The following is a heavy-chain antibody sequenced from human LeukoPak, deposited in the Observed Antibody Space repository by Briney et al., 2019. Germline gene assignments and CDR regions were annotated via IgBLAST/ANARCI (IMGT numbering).Heavy chain of an antibody. V-gene: IGHV4-61*02. CDR1: GDSISSSSSY. CDR3: ARGPYKYDGSGAFDI. Sequence: SETLSLTCTVSGDSISSSSSYWGWIRQPPGEGLEWIGRIYTSGSTNYNPSLKSRVTISVDTSKNQFSLKLTSVTAADTAVYYCARGPYKYDGSGAFDIWGQGTMVTVSS. CDR2: IYTSGST. J-gene: IGHJ3*02. D-gene: IGHD3-22*01.